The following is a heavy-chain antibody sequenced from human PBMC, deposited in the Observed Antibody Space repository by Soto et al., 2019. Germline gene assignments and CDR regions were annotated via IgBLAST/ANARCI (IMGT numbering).Heavy chain of an antibody. D-gene: IGHD6-13*01. Sequence: WLPMTLSCAACGFCFNRYAMNWEHQAPGRGLEWVSAITGSADTTYYADSVKGRFTISRDNSKNTLFLQMHSLRADDTAIYYCVKDPLSYDSSWYPPSGFDPWGQGTLVTVSS. CDR1: GFCFNRYA. J-gene: IGHJ5*02. CDR3: VKDPLSYDSSWYPPSGFDP. CDR2: ITGSADTT. V-gene: IGHV3-23*01.